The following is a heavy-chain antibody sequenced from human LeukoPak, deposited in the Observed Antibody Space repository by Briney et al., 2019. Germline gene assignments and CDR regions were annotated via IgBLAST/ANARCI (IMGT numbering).Heavy chain of an antibody. CDR1: GGSISSGNY. V-gene: IGHV4-38-2*01. CDR2: IYHTGST. Sequence: SETLSLTCAVSGGSISSGNYWGWIRQPPGKGLEWIGSIYHTGSTYYNLSLKSRVTISVDTSNNQFSLKLSSVTAADTAVYYCARVSGYTDYWGQGTLVTVSS. D-gene: IGHD3-22*01. CDR3: ARVSGYTDY. J-gene: IGHJ4*02.